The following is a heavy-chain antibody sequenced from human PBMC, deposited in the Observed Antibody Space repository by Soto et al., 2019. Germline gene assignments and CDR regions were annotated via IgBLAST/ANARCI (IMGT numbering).Heavy chain of an antibody. J-gene: IGHJ4*02. Sequence: GRFLRLSCAATGLTFSSYAMSSFRQSPLKGLEWGSAISGSGGSTYYADPVKGRFTISRDNSKNTLYLQMNSLRAEDTAVYYCAKGSDSLLLDYWGQGTLVTVSS. D-gene: IGHD2-21*02. CDR2: ISGSGGST. V-gene: IGHV3-23*01. CDR3: AKGSDSLLLDY. CDR1: GLTFSSYA.